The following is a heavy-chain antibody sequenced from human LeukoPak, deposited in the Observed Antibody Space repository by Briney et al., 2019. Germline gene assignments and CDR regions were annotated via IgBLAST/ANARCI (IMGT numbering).Heavy chain of an antibody. D-gene: IGHD3-3*01. Sequence: GGSLRLSCAASGFTFSSYEMNWVRQAPGKGLEWVSYISSSGSTIYYADSVKGRFTISRDNAKNSLYLQMNSLRAEDTAVYYCARGALRFLEWLLSRGFFDYWGQGTLVTVSS. CDR2: ISSSGSTI. V-gene: IGHV3-48*03. CDR3: ARGALRFLEWLLSRGFFDY. J-gene: IGHJ4*02. CDR1: GFTFSSYE.